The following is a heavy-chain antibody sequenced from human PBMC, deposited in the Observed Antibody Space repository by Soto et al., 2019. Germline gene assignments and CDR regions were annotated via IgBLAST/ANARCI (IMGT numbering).Heavy chain of an antibody. Sequence: EVQLVESGGGLVKPGGSLRLSCAASGFTFSSYSMNWVRQAPGEGLEWVSSITTYSTSIYYADSVKGRFTISRDNAKNSLFLQMNSLRAEDTAVYYCARGYGDYIPDALNIWGQGTMVTVSS. CDR1: GFTFSSYS. J-gene: IGHJ3*02. CDR2: ITTYSTSI. D-gene: IGHD4-17*01. CDR3: ARGYGDYIPDALNI. V-gene: IGHV3-21*01.